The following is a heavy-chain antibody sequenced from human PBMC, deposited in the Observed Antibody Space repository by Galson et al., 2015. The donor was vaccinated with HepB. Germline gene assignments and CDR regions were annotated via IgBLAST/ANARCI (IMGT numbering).Heavy chain of an antibody. D-gene: IGHD6-19*01. CDR2: ISGSGGST. CDR3: AKEGSSGWTTMPMDV. V-gene: IGHV3-23*01. J-gene: IGHJ6*02. Sequence: SLRLSCAASGFTFSSYAMSWVRQAPGKGLEWVSAISGSGGSTYYADSVKGRFTISRDNSKNTLYLQMDSLRAEDTAVYYCAKEGSSGWTTMPMDVWGQGTTVTVSS. CDR1: GFTFSSYA.